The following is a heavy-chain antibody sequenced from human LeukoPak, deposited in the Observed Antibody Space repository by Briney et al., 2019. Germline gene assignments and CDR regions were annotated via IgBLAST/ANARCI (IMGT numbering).Heavy chain of an antibody. V-gene: IGHV3-21*01. CDR1: GFTVSSNY. D-gene: IGHD6-19*01. J-gene: IGHJ5*02. CDR2: ISSSSSYI. Sequence: AGGSLRLSCAASGFTVSSNYMSWVRQAPGKGLEWVSSISSSSSYIYYADSVKGRFTISRDNAKNSLYLQMNSLRAEDTAVYYCARVLDSSGWPAWGQGTLVTVSS. CDR3: ARVLDSSGWPA.